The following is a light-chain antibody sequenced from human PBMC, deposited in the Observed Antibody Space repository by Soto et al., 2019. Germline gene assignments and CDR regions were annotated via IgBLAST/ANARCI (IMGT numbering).Light chain of an antibody. CDR2: CXS. J-gene: IGKJ1*01. CDR1: HSLTIN. CDR3: QQYEKGTRT. Sequence: IVMTQSPATLSLSPGERVTLSXRASHSLTINLSWYQHRPGXSPRXXXVCXSARATGSPARLSGGGSVAEYTLTISSLQSEYFAVYYCQQYEKGTRTFGQGTKVDIK. V-gene: IGKV3-15*01.